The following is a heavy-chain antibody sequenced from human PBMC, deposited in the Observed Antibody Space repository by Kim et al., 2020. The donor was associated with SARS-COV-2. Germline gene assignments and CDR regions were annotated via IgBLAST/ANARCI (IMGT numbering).Heavy chain of an antibody. Sequence: SQTLSLTCAISGDSVSSNSAAWHWIRQSPSRGLEWLGRTYYRSKWYNDYAVSVKSRITINPDTSKNQFSLQLNSVTPEDTAVYYCARDQGSSYVSYYYGMDVWGQGTTVTVSS. CDR2: TYYRSKWYN. J-gene: IGHJ6*02. D-gene: IGHD6-6*01. V-gene: IGHV6-1*01. CDR1: GDSVSSNSAA. CDR3: ARDQGSSYVSYYYGMDV.